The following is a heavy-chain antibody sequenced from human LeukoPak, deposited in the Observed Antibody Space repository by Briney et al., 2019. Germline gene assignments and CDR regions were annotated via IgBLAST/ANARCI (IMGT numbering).Heavy chain of an antibody. D-gene: IGHD1-26*01. Sequence: GGSLRLSCTASEFTLSSYSMNWVRQAPGKGLEWVSYISGNSNTIYYAGSVKGRFTISRDNAKNSLYLQMNSLTDEDSAVYYCARNPGSYASFDYWGQGTLVTVSS. J-gene: IGHJ4*02. CDR1: EFTLSSYS. CDR2: ISGNSNTI. CDR3: ARNPGSYASFDY. V-gene: IGHV3-48*02.